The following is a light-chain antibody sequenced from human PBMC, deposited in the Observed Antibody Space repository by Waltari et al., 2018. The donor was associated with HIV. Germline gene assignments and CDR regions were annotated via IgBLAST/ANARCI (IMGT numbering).Light chain of an antibody. V-gene: IGLV1-44*01. J-gene: IGLJ2*01. Sequence: QSVLTQSPSASGTPGQRVTISCSGSISNIGGNTVSWYQHLPGTAPKLLIYSNKQRPSGVPDRFSVSKSGTSASLALSGFQSEDEADYDCAAWDANLNGRLFGGGTKLTVL. CDR1: ISNIGGNT. CDR3: AAWDANLNGRL. CDR2: SNK.